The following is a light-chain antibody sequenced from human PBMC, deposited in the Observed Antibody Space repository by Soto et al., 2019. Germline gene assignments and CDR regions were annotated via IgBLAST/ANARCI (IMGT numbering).Light chain of an antibody. CDR1: SSDVGSYNL. Sequence: QPVLTQPASVSASPGQSITISCTGTSSDVGSYNLVSWYQHHPGKVPKLMIYEVSKRPSGVSNRFSGSKSGNTASLTISGLQAEDEADYYCCSYVGGSTVFGGGTKVTVL. V-gene: IGLV2-23*02. CDR3: CSYVGGSTV. CDR2: EVS. J-gene: IGLJ3*02.